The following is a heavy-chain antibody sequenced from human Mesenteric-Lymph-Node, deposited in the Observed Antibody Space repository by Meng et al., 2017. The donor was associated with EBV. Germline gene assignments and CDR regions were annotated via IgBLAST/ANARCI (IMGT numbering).Heavy chain of an antibody. J-gene: IGHJ4*02. V-gene: IGHV4-34*01. CDR2: INHIGST. CDR3: ARGGGNYYIDY. Sequence: QVQVHGWGGGLLRPSETLSPTCAVSGGSFSGFYWSWVRQPPGKGLEWIGEINHIGSTSYNPSLKSRVTMSIDTSKNQFSLKLSSVTAADTAVYYCARGGGNYYIDYWGQGILVTVSS. CDR1: GGSFSGFY. D-gene: IGHD1-26*01.